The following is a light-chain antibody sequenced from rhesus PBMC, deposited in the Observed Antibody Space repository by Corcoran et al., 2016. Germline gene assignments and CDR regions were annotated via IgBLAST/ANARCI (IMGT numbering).Light chain of an antibody. CDR1: QGISNW. J-gene: IGKJ2*01. V-gene: IGKV1-69*01. CDR3: QQHDNSPYS. Sequence: DIQMTQSPSSLSASVGDRVTITCRASQGISNWLAWYQQKPGKAPKLLIYGASNLETGVPLRFRGSGSGTDFNLTIRSLHPENIATYYCQQHDNSPYSFDQGPKVEVK. CDR2: GAS.